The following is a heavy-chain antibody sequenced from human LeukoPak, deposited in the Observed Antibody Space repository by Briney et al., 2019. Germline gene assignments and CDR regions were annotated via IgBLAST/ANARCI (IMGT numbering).Heavy chain of an antibody. CDR2: ISADSGGT. J-gene: IGHJ5*02. CDR1: GYTFIKYG. V-gene: IGHV1-2*02. D-gene: IGHD4-17*01. Sequence: ASVKVSCKASGYTFIKYGISWVRQAPGQGLEWMGWISADSGGTNYTQKFQGRVTMTRDTSISTAYMELSRLRSDDTAVYYCARDGTVTTLDWFDPWGQGTLVTVSS. CDR3: ARDGTVTTLDWFDP.